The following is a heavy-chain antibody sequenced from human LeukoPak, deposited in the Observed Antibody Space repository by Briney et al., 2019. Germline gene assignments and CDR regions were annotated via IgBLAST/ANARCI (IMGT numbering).Heavy chain of an antibody. CDR2: IYSGGST. V-gene: IGHV3-53*01. Sequence: GGSLRLSCAPSGFTVRSNYMSWLRQAPGKGVYGVSVIYSGGSTYYADSVKGRFTISRDNSKNTLYLQMKSLRAEDTAVYYCARATYESSGWFDYWGQGTLVTVSS. CDR1: GFTVRSNY. D-gene: IGHD6-19*01. CDR3: ARATYESSGWFDY. J-gene: IGHJ4*02.